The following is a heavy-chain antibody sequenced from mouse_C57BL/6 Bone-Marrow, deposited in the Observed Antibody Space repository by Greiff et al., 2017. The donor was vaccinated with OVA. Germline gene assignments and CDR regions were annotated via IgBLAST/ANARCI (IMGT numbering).Heavy chain of an antibody. D-gene: IGHD1-1*01. CDR2: IDPANGNT. J-gene: IGHJ3*01. Sequence: EVQLQQSVAELVRPGASVKLSCTASGFNIKNTYMHWVKQRPEQGLEWIGRIDPANGNTKYAPKFQGKATITADTSSNTAYLQLSSLTSEDTAIYYCAPLYYYGSSQFAYWGQGTLVTVSA. CDR3: APLYYYGSSQFAY. V-gene: IGHV14-3*01. CDR1: GFNIKNTY.